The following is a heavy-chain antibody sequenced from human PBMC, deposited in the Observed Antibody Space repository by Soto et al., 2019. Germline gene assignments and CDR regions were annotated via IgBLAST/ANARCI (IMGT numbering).Heavy chain of an antibody. J-gene: IGHJ5*02. V-gene: IGHV3-9*01. CDR3: AKDIARGITTSVYNWFDP. D-gene: IGHD3-3*01. CDR2: ISWNSCSI. CDR1: GFTFDDYA. Sequence: GGSLRLSCAASGFTFDDYAMHWVRQAPGKGLEWVSGISWNSCSIGYADSVKGRFTISRDNAKNSLYLQMNSLRTEDTAFYYCAKDIARGITTSVYNWFDPWGQGTLVTVSS.